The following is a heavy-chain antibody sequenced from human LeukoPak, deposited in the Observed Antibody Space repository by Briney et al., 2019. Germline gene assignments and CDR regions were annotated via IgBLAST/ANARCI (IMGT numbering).Heavy chain of an antibody. J-gene: IGHJ6*03. V-gene: IGHV3-23*01. D-gene: IGHD3-16*01. CDR3: AKLGGHPLHNYYVGV. CDR1: GFTFSSYA. Sequence: GGSLRLSCAASGFTFSSYAMGWVRQAPGKGLEWVSGILDSGYSTYYANSVKGRFTISRDNSNNTLYLQMNSLRAEDTAVYYCAKLGGHPLHNYYVGVWGKGTTVAVSS. CDR2: ILDSGYST.